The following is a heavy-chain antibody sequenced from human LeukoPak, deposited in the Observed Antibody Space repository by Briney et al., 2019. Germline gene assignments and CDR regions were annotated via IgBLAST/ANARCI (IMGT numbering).Heavy chain of an antibody. CDR1: GYTFTSYG. D-gene: IGHD6-13*01. J-gene: IGHJ4*02. CDR3: ATDLGSSSVY. Sequence: ASVKVSCKASGYTFTSYGISWVRQAPGQGLEWMGWINPNSGGTNYAQKFQGRVTMTRDTSISTAYMELSRLRSDDTAVYYCATDLGSSSVYWGQGTLVTVSS. V-gene: IGHV1-2*02. CDR2: INPNSGGT.